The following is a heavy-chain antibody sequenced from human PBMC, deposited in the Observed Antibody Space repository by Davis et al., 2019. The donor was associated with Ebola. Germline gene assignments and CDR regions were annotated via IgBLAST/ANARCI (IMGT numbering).Heavy chain of an antibody. V-gene: IGHV3-53*01. CDR2: ILSGGNT. CDR3: AKRWEFRYFDY. D-gene: IGHD1-26*01. J-gene: IGHJ4*02. Sequence: PGGSLRLSCAASGFTFSSNWMHWVRHAPGKGLEWVSSILSGGNTFYADSVKGRFTISRDNSKNTLYLQMDSLRVEDTALYYCAKRWEFRYFDYWGQGTLVTVSS. CDR1: GFTFSSNW.